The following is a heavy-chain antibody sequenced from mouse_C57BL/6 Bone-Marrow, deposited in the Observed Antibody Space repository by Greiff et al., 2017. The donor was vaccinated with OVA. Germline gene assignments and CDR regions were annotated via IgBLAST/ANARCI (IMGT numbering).Heavy chain of an antibody. Sequence: EVMLVESGGGLVKPGGSLKLSCAASGFTFSDYGMHWVRQAPEKGLEWVAYISSGSSTIYYADTVKGRFTISRDNAKNTLFLQMTSLRSEDTAMYYCARPNGYYCWYFDVWGTGTTVTVSS. CDR1: GFTFSDYG. CDR3: ARPNGYYCWYFDV. J-gene: IGHJ1*03. CDR2: ISSGSSTI. V-gene: IGHV5-17*01. D-gene: IGHD2-3*01.